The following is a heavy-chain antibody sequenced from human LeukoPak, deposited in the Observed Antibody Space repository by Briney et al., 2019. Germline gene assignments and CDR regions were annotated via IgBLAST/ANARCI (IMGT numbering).Heavy chain of an antibody. D-gene: IGHD6-13*01. CDR3: ARVIAAAGTRIFDY. J-gene: IGHJ4*02. CDR1: GGSLSGYY. Sequence: SETLSLSCAVYGGSLSGYYWSWIGKPPGKGLEWIGEINHSGSTNYNPSLKSRVTISVDKSKNQFSLKLSSVTAADTAVYYCARVIAAAGTRIFDYWGQGTLVTVSS. V-gene: IGHV4-34*01. CDR2: INHSGST.